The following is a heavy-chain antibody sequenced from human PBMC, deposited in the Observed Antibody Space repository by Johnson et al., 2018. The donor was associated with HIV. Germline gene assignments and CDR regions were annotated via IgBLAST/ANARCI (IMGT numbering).Heavy chain of an antibody. CDR1: GFTFSSYA. Sequence: QLVESGGGLVQPGGSLRLSCAASGFTFSSYAMHWVRQAPGKGLEWVAVISYDGGNKYYADSVKGRFTISRDNSKNTLYLQMNSLRAEDTAVYYCAKDWYNWNGGGGYDAVDIWGQGTMVTVSS. V-gene: IGHV3-30*04. CDR2: ISYDGGNK. D-gene: IGHD1-1*01. CDR3: AKDWYNWNGGGGYDAVDI. J-gene: IGHJ3*02.